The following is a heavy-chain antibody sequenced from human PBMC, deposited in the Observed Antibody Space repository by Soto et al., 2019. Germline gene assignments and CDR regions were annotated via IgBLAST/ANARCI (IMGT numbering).Heavy chain of an antibody. V-gene: IGHV1-18*01. D-gene: IGHD2-8*01. Sequence: ASVKVSCKTYGYAFSGYRLRWVRQGPGQELEWKGWISGNNGNTAYAQKFQGRVTMTTDRTTNTANMERRSLSADDKAVSYYEGEIGPPNWFESWGQGTLVTLST. CDR1: GYAFSGYR. J-gene: IGHJ5*01. CDR3: EGEIGPPNWFES. CDR2: ISGNNGNT.